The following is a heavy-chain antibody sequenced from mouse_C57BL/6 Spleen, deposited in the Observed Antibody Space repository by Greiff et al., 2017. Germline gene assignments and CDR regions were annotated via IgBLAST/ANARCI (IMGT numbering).Heavy chain of an antibody. Sequence: EVQLQQSGPELVKPGASVKISCKASGYSFTDYNMNWVKQSNGKSLEWIGVINPNYGTTSYNQKFKGKATLTVDQSSSTAYMHLDILTSEASAFYFCARSTGDGPTWFAYWGQGTLVTVSA. V-gene: IGHV1-39*01. CDR3: ARSTGDGPTWFAY. CDR1: GYSFTDYN. CDR2: INPNYGTT. D-gene: IGHD1-2*01. J-gene: IGHJ3*01.